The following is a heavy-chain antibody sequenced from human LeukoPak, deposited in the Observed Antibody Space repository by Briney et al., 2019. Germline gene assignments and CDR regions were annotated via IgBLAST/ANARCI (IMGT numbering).Heavy chain of an antibody. V-gene: IGHV4-34*01. D-gene: IGHD3-22*01. CDR2: INHSGST. J-gene: IGHJ4*02. CDR1: GGSFSGYN. Sequence: SETLSLTCAVYGGSFSGYNWSWIRQPPGKGLEWIGEINHSGSTNYNPSLKSRVTISVDRSKNQFSLKLSSVTAADTAVYYCARAAYYYDSSGYYFPKPFDYWGQGTLVTVSS. CDR3: ARAAYYYDSSGYYFPKPFDY.